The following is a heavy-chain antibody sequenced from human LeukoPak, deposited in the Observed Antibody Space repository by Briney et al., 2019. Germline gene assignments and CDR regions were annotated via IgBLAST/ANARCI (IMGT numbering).Heavy chain of an antibody. D-gene: IGHD3-10*01. Sequence: SETLSLTCAVSGGSISSSNWWSWVRQPPGKGLEWIGEIYYSGSTNYNPSLKSRVTISVDKSKNQFSLNLNSVTAADTAVYYCARGGYYGSGNDFRFDPWGQGTLVTVSS. CDR2: IYYSGST. CDR1: GGSISSSNW. CDR3: ARGGYYGSGNDFRFDP. V-gene: IGHV4-4*02. J-gene: IGHJ5*02.